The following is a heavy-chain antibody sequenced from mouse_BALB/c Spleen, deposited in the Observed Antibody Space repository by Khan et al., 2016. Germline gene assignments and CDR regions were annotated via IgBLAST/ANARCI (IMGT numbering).Heavy chain of an antibody. V-gene: IGHV1-80*01. Sequence: QVQLQQSGAELVRPGSSVKISCKASGYAFSSYWMNWVKQRPGQGLEWIGQIYPGDGDTNYNGKFKGKATLTADKSSSTAYMQLSSLTSEDSAVYSCVRVSSSGYVAWFAYWGQGTLVTVSA. J-gene: IGHJ3*01. CDR2: IYPGDGDT. D-gene: IGHD3-1*01. CDR3: VRVSSSGYVAWFAY. CDR1: GYAFSSYW.